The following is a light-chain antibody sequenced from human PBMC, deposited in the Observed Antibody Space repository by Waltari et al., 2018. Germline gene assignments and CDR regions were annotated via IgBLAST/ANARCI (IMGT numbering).Light chain of an antibody. Sequence: YKRHRGKAHKLMIYGVRKRPSGVPDRFSGSTSGNTASLTIPGLQAEDEGDYYCCSYAGTYTVRVFVGGTKVTVL. CDR3: CSYAGTYTVRV. J-gene: IGLJ3*02. CDR2: GVR. V-gene: IGLV2-11*01.